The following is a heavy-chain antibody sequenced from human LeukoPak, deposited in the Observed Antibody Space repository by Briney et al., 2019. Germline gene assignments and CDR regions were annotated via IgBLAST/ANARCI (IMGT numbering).Heavy chain of an antibody. CDR1: GFTFSSYE. Sequence: GGSLRLSCAASGFTFSSYEMNWVRQAPGKGLEWVSYISSSGSTIYYADSVKGRFTISRDNAKNSLYLQMNSLRAEDTAVYYCAREDATLYYSEDYYYYYYMDVWGKGTTVTVSS. J-gene: IGHJ6*03. CDR3: AREDATLYYSEDYYYYYYMDV. D-gene: IGHD4-11*01. V-gene: IGHV3-48*03. CDR2: ISSSGSTI.